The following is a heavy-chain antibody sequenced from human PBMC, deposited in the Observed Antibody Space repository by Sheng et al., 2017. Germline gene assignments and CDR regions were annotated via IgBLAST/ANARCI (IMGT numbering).Heavy chain of an antibody. V-gene: IGHV3-30*02. CDR3: ATGYDFWSGYYSAV. J-gene: IGHJ4*02. Sequence: QVQLVESGGGVVQPGGSLRLSCAASGFTFSSYGMHWVRQAPGKGLEWVAFIRYDGSNKYYADSVKGRFTISRDNSKNTLYLQMNSLRAEDTAVYYCATGYDFWSGYYSAVWGQGTLVTVSS. D-gene: IGHD3-3*01. CDR2: IRYDGSNK. CDR1: GFTFSSYG.